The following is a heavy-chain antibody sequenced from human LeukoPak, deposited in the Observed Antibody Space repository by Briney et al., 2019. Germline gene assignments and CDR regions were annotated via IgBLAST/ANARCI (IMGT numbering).Heavy chain of an antibody. V-gene: IGHV3-11*01. CDR3: ARASYSQDYYYMDV. D-gene: IGHD5-18*01. CDR2: ISSSGSTI. CDR1: GFTFSDYY. J-gene: IGHJ6*03. Sequence: GGSLRLFCAASGFTFSDYYMSWIRQAPGKGLEWVSYISSSGSTIYYADSVKGRFAISRDNAKNSLYLQMNSLRAEDTAVYYCARASYSQDYYYMDVWGKGTTVTVSS.